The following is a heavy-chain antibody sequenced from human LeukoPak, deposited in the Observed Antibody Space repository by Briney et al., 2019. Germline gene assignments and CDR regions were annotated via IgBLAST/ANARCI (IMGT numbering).Heavy chain of an antibody. D-gene: IGHD3-22*01. CDR1: GFAFDDYA. J-gene: IGHJ4*02. CDR2: ISWSSGSI. Sequence: GGSLRLSCAASGFAFDDYAMHWVRQAPGKGLEWVSGISWSSGSIGYADSVKGRFTISRDNAKNSLYLQMNSLRVEDMALYYCAKGQSYYYDSSAPDYWGQGTLVTVSS. V-gene: IGHV3-9*03. CDR3: AKGQSYYYDSSAPDY.